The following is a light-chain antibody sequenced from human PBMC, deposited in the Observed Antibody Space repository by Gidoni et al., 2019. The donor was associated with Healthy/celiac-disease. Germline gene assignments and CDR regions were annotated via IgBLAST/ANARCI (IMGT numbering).Light chain of an antibody. J-gene: IGLJ2*01. CDR2: DNN. CDR3: GTWDSSLSAVV. Sequence: QSVLTQPPSVSAAPGQKVTISCSGSSTNIGNNYVSWYQQLPGTAPKHLIYDNNKRPSGIPDRFSGSKSGTSATLGSTGLQTGDEADYYCGTWDSSLSAVVFGGGTKLTVL. V-gene: IGLV1-51*01. CDR1: STNIGNNY.